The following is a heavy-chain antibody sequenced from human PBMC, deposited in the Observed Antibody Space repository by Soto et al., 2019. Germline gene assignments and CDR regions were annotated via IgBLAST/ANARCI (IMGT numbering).Heavy chain of an antibody. V-gene: IGHV1-8*01. J-gene: IGHJ6*02. CDR1: GYTFTSYD. D-gene: IGHD6-19*01. CDR2: MNPNSGNT. CDR3: AIRHGGRQSSMDV. Sequence: QVQLVQSGAEVKKPGASVKVSCKASGYTFTSYDINWVRQVTGQGLEWMGWMNPNSGNTGYAQKFQARVTMTRTTSISAADMELSSPRSGDTAVYYSAIRHGGRQSSMDVWGQGTTVTVSS.